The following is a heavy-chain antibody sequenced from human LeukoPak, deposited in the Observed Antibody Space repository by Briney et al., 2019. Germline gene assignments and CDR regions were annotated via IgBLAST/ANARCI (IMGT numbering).Heavy chain of an antibody. CDR1: GFTFSSYG. V-gene: IGHV3-23*01. CDR2: IIGSGSGT. J-gene: IGHJ5*02. Sequence: GGSLRLSCAASGFTFSSYGMSSVRQAPGTGLQWVSVIIGSGSGTYYADSVKGRFTISRDNSRNTLYLQMNSLRAEDTAVYYCARWYYYETSGLYYGSFDNWGQGTLVTVSS. CDR3: ARWYYYETSGLYYGSFDN. D-gene: IGHD3-22*01.